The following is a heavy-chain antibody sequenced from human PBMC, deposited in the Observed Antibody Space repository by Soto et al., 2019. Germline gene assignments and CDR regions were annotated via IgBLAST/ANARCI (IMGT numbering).Heavy chain of an antibody. CDR1: SGSISSSNW. CDR3: ARDGVVGNYFEY. Sequence: SETLSLTCSVSSGSISSSNWWSWVRQPPGKGLEWIGEIYRTGNTNYNPSLKSRVTISVDKSKNQFSLKLSSVTAADTAVYYCARDGVVGNYFEYWGQGTLVTVSS. D-gene: IGHD3-16*01. V-gene: IGHV4-4*02. J-gene: IGHJ4*02. CDR2: IYRTGNT.